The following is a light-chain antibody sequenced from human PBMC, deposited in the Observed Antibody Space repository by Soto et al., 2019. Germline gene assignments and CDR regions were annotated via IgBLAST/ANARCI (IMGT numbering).Light chain of an antibody. CDR3: QQYSNWPYT. J-gene: IGKJ2*01. CDR2: GAS. CDR1: QSVSSN. Sequence: EIVMTQSPATLSVSPGERATLSCRASQSVSSNLAWYQQKPGQAPRLLIYGASTRATGIPAGFSGSGSGTEFTLTISSLQSEDFAFYYCQQYSNWPYTFGQGTNLEIK. V-gene: IGKV3-15*01.